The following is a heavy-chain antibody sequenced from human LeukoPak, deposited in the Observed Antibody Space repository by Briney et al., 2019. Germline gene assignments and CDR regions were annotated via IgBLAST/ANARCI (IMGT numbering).Heavy chain of an antibody. V-gene: IGHV3-30*04. D-gene: IGHD3-22*01. CDR2: ISYNGNNK. CDR1: GFTFSSYA. J-gene: IGHJ4*02. CDR3: ARGYYYESSGYYVWDY. Sequence: GGSLRLSCAASGFTFSSYALHWVRQAPGKGLEWVALISYNGNNKYYADSVKGRFTIFRDNSKNTLYLQMNSLRAEDTAVYYCARGYYYESSGYYVWDYWGQGTLVTVSS.